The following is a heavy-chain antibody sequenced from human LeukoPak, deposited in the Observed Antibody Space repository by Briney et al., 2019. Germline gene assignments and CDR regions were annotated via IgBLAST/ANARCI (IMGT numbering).Heavy chain of an antibody. J-gene: IGHJ6*02. CDR2: ISAYNGNT. V-gene: IGHV1-18*01. CDR1: GYTFTSYG. Sequence: ASVKVSCKASGYTFTSYGISWVRLAPGQGLEWMGWISAYNGNTNYAQKLQGRVTMTTDTSTSTAYMELRSLRSDDTAVYYCARSFNYYDSSGPKNYYYGMDVWGQGTTVTVSS. D-gene: IGHD3-22*01. CDR3: ARSFNYYDSSGPKNYYYGMDV.